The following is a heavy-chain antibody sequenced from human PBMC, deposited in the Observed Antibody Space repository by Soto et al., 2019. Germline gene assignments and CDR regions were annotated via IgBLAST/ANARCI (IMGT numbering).Heavy chain of an antibody. CDR3: GDLDGSYFGMDV. D-gene: IGHD3-10*01. J-gene: IGHJ6*02. CDR2: IKSKAVGETI. Sequence: EVQLVASGGGLVKPGGSLRLSCGASKVTAWMSWVRQAPGKGREWVGRIKSKAVGETIDYAAPVQGRFTISRDDSKDMVYLEMNSLKIEDAAVYSCGDLDGSYFGMDVWGQGTTVIVSS. CDR1: KVTAW. V-gene: IGHV3-15*01.